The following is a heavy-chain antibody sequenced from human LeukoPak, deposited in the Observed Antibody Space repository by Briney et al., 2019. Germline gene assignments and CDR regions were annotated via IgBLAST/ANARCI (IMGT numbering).Heavy chain of an antibody. CDR3: ARSPSRGRPLGYFQH. CDR2: IYYSGST. Sequence: SETLSLTCTVSGGSISSYYWSWIRQPPGKGLEWIGYIYYSGSTNYNPSLKSRVTISVDTSKNQFSLKLSSVTAADTAVYYCARSPSRGRPLGYFQHSGQGTLVTVSS. CDR1: GGSISSYY. J-gene: IGHJ1*01. D-gene: IGHD7-27*01. V-gene: IGHV4-59*01.